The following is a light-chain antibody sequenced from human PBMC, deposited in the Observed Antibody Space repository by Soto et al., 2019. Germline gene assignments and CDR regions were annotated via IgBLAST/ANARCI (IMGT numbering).Light chain of an antibody. J-gene: IGKJ4*01. CDR3: QQSFSPLLT. V-gene: IGKV3-20*01. Sequence: EIVLTQSPGTLSLSPGERATLSCRASQSVSSSNLAWYQQKRGQSPRVIIYGGYTRAAGIPDRFSGSGSGPDFTLTISRLEPEDFATYYCQQSFSPLLTFGGGTKVEIK. CDR2: GGY. CDR1: QSVSSSN.